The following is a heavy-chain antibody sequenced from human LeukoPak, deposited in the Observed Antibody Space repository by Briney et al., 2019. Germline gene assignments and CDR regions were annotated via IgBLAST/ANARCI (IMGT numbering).Heavy chain of an antibody. CDR1: GFTFSSYG. V-gene: IGHV3-33*06. D-gene: IGHD2-2*01. J-gene: IGHJ4*02. CDR2: IWYDGSNK. CDR3: AKGMRVVVPAAMDY. Sequence: PGRSLRLSCAASGFTFSSYGMHWVRQAPGKGLEWVAVIWYDGSNKYYADSVKGRFTISRDNSENTLYLQMNSLRAEDTAVYYCAKGMRVVVPAAMDYWGQGTLVTVSS.